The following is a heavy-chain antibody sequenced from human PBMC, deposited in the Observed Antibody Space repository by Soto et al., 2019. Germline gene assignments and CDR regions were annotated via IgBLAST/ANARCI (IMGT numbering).Heavy chain of an antibody. CDR2: ISGGGGST. Sequence: EVQLLESGGGLVQPGGSLRFSCAASGFTFSTYAMNWVRQAPGKGLEWVSAISGGGGSTYYADSVKGRVTISRDNSKNTLYLQMNSLRAEDTAVYYCAKVSLGALTFTDYYYYGLDVWGQGTTVTVSS. CDR1: GFTFSTYA. D-gene: IGHD1-26*01. CDR3: AKVSLGALTFTDYYYYGLDV. V-gene: IGHV3-23*01. J-gene: IGHJ6*02.